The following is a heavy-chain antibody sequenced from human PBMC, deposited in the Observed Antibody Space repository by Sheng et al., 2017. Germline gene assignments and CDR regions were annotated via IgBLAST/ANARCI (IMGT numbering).Heavy chain of an antibody. D-gene: IGHD6-6*01. CDR2: ISAYNGNT. CDR3: ARVYSSSSWLY. CDR1: VTPLPAMV. J-gene: IGHJ4*02. Sequence: QVQLVQSGAEVKKPGASVKGLLQGFWVTPLPAMVSAGCDRPLDKGLSGWDGISAYNGNTNYAQKLQGRVTMTTDTSTSTAYMELRSLRSDDTAVYYCARVYSSSSWLYWGQGTLV. V-gene: IGHV1-18*01.